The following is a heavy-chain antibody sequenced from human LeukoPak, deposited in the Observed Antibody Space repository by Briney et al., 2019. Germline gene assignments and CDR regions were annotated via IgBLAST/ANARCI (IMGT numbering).Heavy chain of an antibody. J-gene: IGHJ4*02. V-gene: IGHV3-74*01. CDR1: GFTFSSYW. D-gene: IGHD1-26*01. CDR2: ITSDGSST. Sequence: GGSLRLSCTASGFTFSSYWMHWVRQAPGKGLVWVSRITSDGSSTSHADSVKGRFTISRDNAKNTLYLQMNSLRAEDTAVYYCSRGVGATDSWGQGTLVTVSS. CDR3: SRGVGATDS.